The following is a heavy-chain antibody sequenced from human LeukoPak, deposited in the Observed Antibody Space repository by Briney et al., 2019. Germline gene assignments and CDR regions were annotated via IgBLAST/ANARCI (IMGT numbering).Heavy chain of an antibody. J-gene: IGHJ4*02. CDR3: ARWPHCQDF. Sequence: PGGSLRLSSAASGFTFSDCYMSWVRQAPGKGLEWVANINKDGSEEKYVDSVKGRFTISRDNAKNSLYLQMSSLRADDTAVYYCARWPHCQDFWGRGTRVTVSS. CDR2: INKDGSEE. CDR1: GFTFSDCY. V-gene: IGHV3-7*03.